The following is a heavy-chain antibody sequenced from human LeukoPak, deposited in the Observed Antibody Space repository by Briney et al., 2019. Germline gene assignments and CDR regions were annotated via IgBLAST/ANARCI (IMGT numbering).Heavy chain of an antibody. J-gene: IGHJ4*02. CDR2: IVGSSST. D-gene: IGHD6-13*01. CDR1: GFTFSSTG. CDR3: ARIGAGSSRDY. Sequence: GGSLRLSCAASGFTFSSTGMHWVRQAPGKGLEWVSSIVGSSSTYYADSLKGRFTISRDNAKNSLYLQMNSLRAEDTAVYYCARIGAGSSRDYWGQGTLVTVSS. V-gene: IGHV3-21*01.